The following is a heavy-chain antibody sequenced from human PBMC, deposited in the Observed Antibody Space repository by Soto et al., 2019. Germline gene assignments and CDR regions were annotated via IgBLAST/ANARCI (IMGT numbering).Heavy chain of an antibody. CDR1: GFTFSSYD. J-gene: IGHJ3*02. CDR2: IGTAGDP. V-gene: IGHV3-13*05. D-gene: IGHD3-10*01. Sequence: GGSLRLSCAASGFTFSSYDMHWVRQATGKGLEWVSAIGTAGDPYYPGSVKGRFTISRENAKNSLYLQMNSLRAGDTAVYYCARAQRGVRAFDIWGQGTMVTVSS. CDR3: ARAQRGVRAFDI.